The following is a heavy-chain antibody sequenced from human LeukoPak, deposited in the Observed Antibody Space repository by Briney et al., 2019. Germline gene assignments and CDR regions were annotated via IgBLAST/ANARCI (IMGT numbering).Heavy chain of an antibody. D-gene: IGHD1-26*01. Sequence: PSETLSLTFTVSGGSISSGDYYWSWIRQPPGKGLEWIGYIYYSGSTYYNPSLKSRVTISVDTSKNQFSLKLSSVTAADTAAYYCARPMNQWEILPFDYWGQGTLVTVSS. CDR1: GGSISSGDYY. CDR2: IYYSGST. J-gene: IGHJ4*02. V-gene: IGHV4-30-4*02. CDR3: ARPMNQWEILPFDY.